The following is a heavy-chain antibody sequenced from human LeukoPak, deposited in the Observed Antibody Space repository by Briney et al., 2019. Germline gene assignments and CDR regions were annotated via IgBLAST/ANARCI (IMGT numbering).Heavy chain of an antibody. CDR2: INPNSGGT. V-gene: IGHV1-2*02. D-gene: IGHD6-13*01. CDR3: ARDLALSCSWFGGGFDI. J-gene: IGHJ3*02. CDR1: GYTFTGYY. Sequence: EASVKVSCKASGYTFTGYYMHWVRQAPGQGLEWMGWINPNSGGTNYAQKFQGRVTMTRDTSISTAYMELSRLRSDDTAVYYCARDLALSCSWFGGGFDIWGQGTMVTVSS.